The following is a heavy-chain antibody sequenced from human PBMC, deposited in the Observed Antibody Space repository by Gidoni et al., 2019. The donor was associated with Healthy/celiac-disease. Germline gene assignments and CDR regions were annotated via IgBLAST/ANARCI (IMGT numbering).Heavy chain of an antibody. CDR2: INHSGST. CDR3: ARGGAARPVYYFDY. D-gene: IGHD6-6*01. J-gene: IGHJ4*02. Sequence: QVQLQQWGAGLLKPSETLSLTCAVSGGSFSGYYWSWIRQPPGKGLEWIGEINHSGSTNYNPSLKSRVTISVDTSKNQFSLKLSSVTAADTAVYYCARGGAARPVYYFDYWGQGTLVTVSS. CDR1: GGSFSGYY. V-gene: IGHV4-34*01.